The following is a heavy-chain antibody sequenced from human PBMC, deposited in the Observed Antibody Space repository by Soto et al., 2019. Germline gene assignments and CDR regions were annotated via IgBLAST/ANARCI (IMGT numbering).Heavy chain of an antibody. CDR2: ISGSGGST. V-gene: IGHV3-23*01. D-gene: IGHD2-2*01. J-gene: IGHJ4*02. CDR1: GFTFSSYA. CDR3: ANLLGYCSSTSCQDFDY. Sequence: EVQLLESGGGLVQPGGSLRLSCAASGFTFSSYAMSWVRQAPGKGLEWVSAISGSGGSTYYADSVKGRFTTSRDNSKNTLYLQMNSLKAEDTAVYYCANLLGYCSSTSCQDFDYWGQGTLVTASS.